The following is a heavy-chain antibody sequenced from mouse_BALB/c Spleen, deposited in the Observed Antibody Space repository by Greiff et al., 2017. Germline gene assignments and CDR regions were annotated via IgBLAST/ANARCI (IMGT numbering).Heavy chain of an antibody. Sequence: QVQLKQSGPELVKPGASVKISCKASGYAFSSSWMNWVKQRPGQGLEWIGRIYPGDGDTNYNGKFKGKATLTADKSSSTAYMQLSSLTSVDSAVYFCARTYYGNSYWYFDVWGAGTTVTVSS. V-gene: IGHV1-82*01. CDR1: GYAFSSSW. CDR3: ARTYYGNSYWYFDV. D-gene: IGHD1-1*01. CDR2: IYPGDGDT. J-gene: IGHJ1*01.